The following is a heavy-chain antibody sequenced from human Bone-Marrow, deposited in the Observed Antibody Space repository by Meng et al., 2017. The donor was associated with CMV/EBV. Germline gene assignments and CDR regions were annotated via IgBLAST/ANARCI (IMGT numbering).Heavy chain of an antibody. D-gene: IGHD3-22*01. J-gene: IGHJ4*02. CDR3: ARDGESDFSDSSGHTFSY. Sequence: LTCSTYWMDWISERKEKGRVWGENINDDGTYTEDEDYGKDRFTIDRDNAKNTIFLQMNSLRAEDTAVYYCARDGESDFSDSSGHTFSYWGRGTLVTVSS. CDR1: LTCSTYW. CDR2: INDDGTYT. V-gene: IGHV3-74*01.